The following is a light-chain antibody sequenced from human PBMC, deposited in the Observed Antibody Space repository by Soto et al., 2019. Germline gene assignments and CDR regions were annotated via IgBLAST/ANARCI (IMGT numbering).Light chain of an antibody. CDR3: QQYNNWPWT. CDR1: QSVSDN. Sequence: EIVLTPSPATLSVSPGERATRSCRASQSVSDNLAWYQQKPGQAPRLLIYDASTRATGIPARFGGSGSGTEFTLTISSLQSEDFAVYFCQQYNNWPWTFGQGTKVEIK. CDR2: DAS. J-gene: IGKJ1*01. V-gene: IGKV3-15*01.